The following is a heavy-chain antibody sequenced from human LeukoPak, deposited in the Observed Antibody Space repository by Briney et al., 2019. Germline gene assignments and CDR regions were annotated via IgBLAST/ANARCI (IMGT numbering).Heavy chain of an antibody. CDR2: IYNDDIP. CDR1: GFTVSGTY. D-gene: IGHD3-22*01. J-gene: IGHJ4*02. CDR3: ARAGYYYDSSGYYPDY. V-gene: IGHV3-66*01. Sequence: GGSLRLSCAASGFTVSGTYMSWVRQAPGKGLEWVSVIYNDDIPYYADSVKGRFTISRDNSKNTLYLQMNSLRAEDTAVYYCARAGYYYDSSGYYPDYWGQGTLVTVSS.